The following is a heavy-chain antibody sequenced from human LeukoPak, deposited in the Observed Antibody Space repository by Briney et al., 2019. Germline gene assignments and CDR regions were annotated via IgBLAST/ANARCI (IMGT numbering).Heavy chain of an antibody. D-gene: IGHD5-24*01. CDR2: ISSSGSTI. CDR1: GFTFSDYY. Sequence: GGSLRLSCAASGFTFSDYYMSWIRQAPGKGLEWVSYISSSGSTIYYADSVKGRFTISRDNAKNSLYLQMNSLRAEDTAVYYCARGRVEEMATILYFDYWGQGTLVTVSS. J-gene: IGHJ4*02. V-gene: IGHV3-11*04. CDR3: ARGRVEEMATILYFDY.